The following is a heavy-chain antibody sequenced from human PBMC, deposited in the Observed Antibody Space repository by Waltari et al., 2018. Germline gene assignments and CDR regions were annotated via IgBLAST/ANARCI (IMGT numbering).Heavy chain of an antibody. CDR3: ARDSGYYYYYMDV. V-gene: IGHV3-21*01. CDR2: ISSSSSYI. Sequence: EVQLVESGGGLVKPGGSLRLSCAASGFTFRSYSMNWVRQAPGKGLEWVSSISSSSSYIYYADSVKGRFTISRDNAKNSLYLQMNSLRAEDTAVYYCARDSGYYYYYMDVWGKGTTVTVSS. CDR1: GFTFRSYS. J-gene: IGHJ6*03.